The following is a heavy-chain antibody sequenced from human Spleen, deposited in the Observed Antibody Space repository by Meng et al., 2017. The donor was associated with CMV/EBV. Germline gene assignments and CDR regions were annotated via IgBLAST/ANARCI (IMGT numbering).Heavy chain of an antibody. J-gene: IGHJ6*02. D-gene: IGHD2-2*02. V-gene: IGHV1-69*05. Sequence: SVKVSCKASGGTFSSFSFSWMRQAPGQGLEWVGGIIPLFGIANYAQKFQGRVTITTDESTSTAYMSLSSLRSEDTAVYYRARDRTGDCRSTSCYNFYYYYGMDVWGQGTTVTVSS. CDR1: GGTFSSFS. CDR3: ARDRTGDCRSTSCYNFYYYYGMDV. CDR2: IIPLFGIA.